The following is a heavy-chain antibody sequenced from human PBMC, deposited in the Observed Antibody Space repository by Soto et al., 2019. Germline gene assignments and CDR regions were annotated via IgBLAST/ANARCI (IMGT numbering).Heavy chain of an antibody. Sequence: PGGCLRLSCAASGFTFSNAWMNWVRRAPGKGLEWVGRIKSKTDGGTTDYAAPVKGRFTISRDDSKNTLYLQMNSLKTEDTAVYYCTTDHDYGGSFDYCGEGTLVTLSS. CDR2: IKSKTDGGTT. J-gene: IGHJ4*02. V-gene: IGHV3-15*07. CDR1: GFTFSNAW. D-gene: IGHD4-17*01. CDR3: TTDHDYGGSFDY.